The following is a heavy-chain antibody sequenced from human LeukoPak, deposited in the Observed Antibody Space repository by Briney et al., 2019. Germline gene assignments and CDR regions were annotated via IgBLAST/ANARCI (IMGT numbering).Heavy chain of an antibody. CDR2: IYYSGST. D-gene: IGHD1-20*01. Sequence: TSETLSLTCTVSGYSISSGYYWGWIRQPPGKGLEWIGSIYYSGSTHYNPSLKSRVTISVDTSKNQFSLNLTSVTAADTAVYYCARGSNWNDGDYGLDARGQGTKVTVSS. CDR1: GYSISSGYY. V-gene: IGHV4-38-2*02. J-gene: IGHJ6*02. CDR3: ARGSNWNDGDYGLDA.